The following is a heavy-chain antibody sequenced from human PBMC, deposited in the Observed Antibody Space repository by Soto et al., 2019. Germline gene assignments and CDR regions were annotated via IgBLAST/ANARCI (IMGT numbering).Heavy chain of an antibody. CDR3: ANERYSSRSPDFDY. Sequence: QVQLVESGGGVVQPWRSVRLSCAASGFTFSTYGMHWVRQAPGKGLEWVAVISYDGTNKYYADSVKGRFTISRDNSKNTLYLQMNSLRAEDTAVYYCANERYSSRSPDFDYWGQGTLVTVSS. CDR1: GFTFSTYG. V-gene: IGHV3-30*18. D-gene: IGHD6-13*01. J-gene: IGHJ4*02. CDR2: ISYDGTNK.